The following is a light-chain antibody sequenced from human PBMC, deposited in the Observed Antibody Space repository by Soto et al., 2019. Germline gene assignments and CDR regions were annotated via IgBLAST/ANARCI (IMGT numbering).Light chain of an antibody. J-gene: IGKJ1*01. V-gene: IGKV3-20*01. CDR3: QQYGGSRWT. CDR2: GAS. CDR1: PSVSSTY. Sequence: EIVLTQSPFTLSLSPAERATLSCRASPSVSSTYLDCYQQKPGQAPRLLIYGASNRATGIPDRFSVSGSGTDFTLTISRLEPEDFAVYYCQQYGGSRWTFGQGTRVDIK.